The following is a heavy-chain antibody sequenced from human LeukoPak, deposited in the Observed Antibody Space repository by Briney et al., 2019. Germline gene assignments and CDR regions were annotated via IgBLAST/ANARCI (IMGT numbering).Heavy chain of an antibody. CDR3: ARFIAAPYYFDY. D-gene: IGHD6-13*01. CDR2: ISYDGSNK. CDR1: GFTFSSYA. V-gene: IGHV3-30*04. J-gene: IGHJ4*02. Sequence: PGGSLRLSCAASGFTFSSYAMHWVRQAPGKGLEWVAVISYDGSNKYYADSVKGRFTISRDNAKNSLYLQMNSLRAEDTAVYYCARFIAAPYYFDYWGRGTLVTVSS.